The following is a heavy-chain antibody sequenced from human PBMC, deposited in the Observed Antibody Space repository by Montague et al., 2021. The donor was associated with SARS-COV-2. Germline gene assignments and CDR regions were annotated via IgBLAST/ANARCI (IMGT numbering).Heavy chain of an antibody. D-gene: IGHD6-13*01. Sequence: CAISGDSVSSNSAAWNWIRQSPSRGLEWLGRTYYRPKRYNDHAVSVKSRITINPDTSKNQFSLQLNSVTPEDTAVYYCASGRMVPYSSSWTTLYYYYDMDVWGQGTTVTVSS. J-gene: IGHJ6*02. CDR1: GDSVSSNSAA. CDR2: TYYRPKRYN. CDR3: ASGRMVPYSSSWTTLYYYYDMDV. V-gene: IGHV6-1*01.